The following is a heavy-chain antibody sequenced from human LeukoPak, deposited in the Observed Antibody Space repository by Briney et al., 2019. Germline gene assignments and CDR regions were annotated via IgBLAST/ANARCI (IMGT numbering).Heavy chain of an antibody. D-gene: IGHD2-21*02. Sequence: ASVKVSCKASGYTFTDYFMNWVRQAPGQGLEWMGWINPKSGGTVYAQKFQGRVTMTSDTSISTAYMELSRLRSDDTAVYYCTRDAGGGDCYSCPNWFDPWGQGTLVTVSS. CDR1: GYTFTDYF. CDR3: TRDAGGGDCYSCPNWFDP. CDR2: INPKSGGT. J-gene: IGHJ5*02. V-gene: IGHV1-2*02.